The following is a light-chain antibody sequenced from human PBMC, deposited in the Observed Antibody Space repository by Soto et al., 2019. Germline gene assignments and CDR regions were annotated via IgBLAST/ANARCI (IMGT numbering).Light chain of an antibody. CDR2: DAS. CDR1: QSVNSN. J-gene: IGKJ4*01. Sequence: EIVLTQSPATLSLSPGERATLSCRASQSVNSNLAWYQQKPGQAPRLLIFDASNRATGIPARFSGSGSGTDFTLTISSLEPEDFAVYYCQQYNNWPLTFGGGTKVEIK. CDR3: QQYNNWPLT. V-gene: IGKV3-11*01.